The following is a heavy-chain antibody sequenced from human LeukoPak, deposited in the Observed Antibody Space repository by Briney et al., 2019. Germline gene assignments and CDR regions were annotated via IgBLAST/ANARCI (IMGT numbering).Heavy chain of an antibody. Sequence: ASVKVSCKASGYTFTNYGITWIRQAPGQGLEWMGWISVYNGNTNYAQKLQGRVTMTTDTSTSTAYMEPRSLRSDDTAVYYCARDLVTYYDFWSSYSTFEYWGQGTLVTVSS. CDR1: GYTFTNYG. CDR3: ARDLVTYYDFWSSYSTFEY. V-gene: IGHV1-18*01. CDR2: ISVYNGNT. D-gene: IGHD3-3*01. J-gene: IGHJ4*02.